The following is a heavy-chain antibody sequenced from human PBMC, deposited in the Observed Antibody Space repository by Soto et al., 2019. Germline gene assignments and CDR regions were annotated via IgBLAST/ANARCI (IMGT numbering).Heavy chain of an antibody. V-gene: IGHV3-23*01. D-gene: IGHD6-6*01. J-gene: IGHJ4*02. CDR2: ISGNGGST. CDR3: AKDRTFGPPLVRFDS. CDR1: GFTFSVNA. Sequence: PGGSLRLSCGASGFTFSVNAMTWVRQAPGKGLEWVSAISGNGGSTYYADSVKGRFTISRDNSKSTLHLQMNSLRVEDTAVYYCAKDRTFGPPLVRFDSWGQGTLVTVSS.